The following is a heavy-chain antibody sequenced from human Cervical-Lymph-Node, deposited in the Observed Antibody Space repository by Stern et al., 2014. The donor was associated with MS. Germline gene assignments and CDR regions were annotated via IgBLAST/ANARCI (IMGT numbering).Heavy chain of an antibody. J-gene: IGHJ4*02. CDR3: AKGGSGSYLD. D-gene: IGHD1-26*01. CDR2: VSFDGRDK. V-gene: IGHV3-30*18. Sequence: VQLVESGGGVVQPGRSLRLSCVASGFVFRNYAAHWVRPPPGKGLEWVALVSFDGRDKYYTDSVKGRFTVSRDNSKNTLYLEMNSLRPEDTAVYYCAKGGSGSYLDWGQGSLVTVSS. CDR1: GFVFRNYA.